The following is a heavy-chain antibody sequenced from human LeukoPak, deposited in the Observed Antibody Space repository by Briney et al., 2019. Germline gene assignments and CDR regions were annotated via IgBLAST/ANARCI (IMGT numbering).Heavy chain of an antibody. CDR1: GGSLSGYY. Sequence: SETLSLTCAVYGGSLSGYYWSWIRQPPGKGLEWIGEINHSGSTNYNPSLKSRVTISVDTSKNQFSLKLSSVTAADTAVYYCARNSHDRAYDYWGQGTLVTVSS. D-gene: IGHD2-21*01. CDR3: ARNSHDRAYDY. V-gene: IGHV4-34*01. CDR2: INHSGST. J-gene: IGHJ4*02.